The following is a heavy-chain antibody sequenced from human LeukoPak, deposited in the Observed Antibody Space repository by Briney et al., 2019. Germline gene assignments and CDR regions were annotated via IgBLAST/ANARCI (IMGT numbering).Heavy chain of an antibody. CDR2: ISRSSSSK. J-gene: IGHJ4*02. V-gene: IGHV3-11*04. Sequence: GGSLRLSCAASGFTFSDYYMAWIRQAPGKSLEWVSYISRSSSSKNYADSVRGRFFISRDNAKNSLYLQMNSLRAEDTAVYYCAREYPDTFDYWGQGTLVTVSS. CDR1: GFTFSDYY. CDR3: AREYPDTFDY.